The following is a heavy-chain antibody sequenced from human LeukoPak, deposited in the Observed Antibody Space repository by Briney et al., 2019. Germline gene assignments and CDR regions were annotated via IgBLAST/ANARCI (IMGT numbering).Heavy chain of an antibody. CDR2: IYYSGST. J-gene: IGHJ4*02. V-gene: IGHV4-31*03. Sequence: PSQTLSLTCTVSGGSISSGGYYWSWIRQHPGKGLEWIGYIYYSGSTYYNPSLKSRVTISVDTSKNQFSLKLSSVTAADTAVYYCARRANIASWGDYFDYWGQGTLVTVSS. D-gene: IGHD5-12*01. CDR3: ARRANIASWGDYFDY. CDR1: GGSISSGGYY.